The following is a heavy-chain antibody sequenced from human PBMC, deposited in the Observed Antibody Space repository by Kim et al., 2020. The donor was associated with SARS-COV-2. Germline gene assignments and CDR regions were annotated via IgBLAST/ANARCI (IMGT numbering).Heavy chain of an antibody. CDR2: ISSSSSYI. V-gene: IGHV3-21*01. J-gene: IGHJ5*02. CDR3: ARGIMITFGGVMAPFKFDP. Sequence: GGSLRLSCAASGFTFSSYSMNWVRQAPGKGLEWVSSISSSSSYIYYADSVKGRFTISRDNAKNSLYLQMNSLRAEDTAVYYCARGIMITFGGVMAPFKFDPWGQGTLVTVSS. D-gene: IGHD3-16*01. CDR1: GFTFSSYS.